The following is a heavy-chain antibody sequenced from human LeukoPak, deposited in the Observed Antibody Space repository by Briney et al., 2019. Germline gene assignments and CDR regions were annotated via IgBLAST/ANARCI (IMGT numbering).Heavy chain of an antibody. V-gene: IGHV3-11*01. CDR2: ISSSGSTI. D-gene: IGHD3-22*01. CDR1: GFTFSDYY. J-gene: IGHJ4*02. Sequence: GGSLRLSCAASGFTFSDYYMSWIRQAPGKGLEWVSYISSSGSTIYYADSVKGRFTISRDNAKNSLYLQMNSLRAEDTAVYYCARDRTYYYESNQFDYWGQGTLVTVSS. CDR3: ARDRTYYYESNQFDY.